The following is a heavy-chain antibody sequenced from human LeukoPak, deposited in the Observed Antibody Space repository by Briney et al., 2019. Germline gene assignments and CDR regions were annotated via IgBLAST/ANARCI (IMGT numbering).Heavy chain of an antibody. CDR1: GFTFSSYE. Sequence: GGSLRLSCAASGFTFSSYEMNWVRQAPGKGLEWVSYISSSGSTIYYADSVKGRFTISRDNAKNSLYLQMNSLRTEDTAVYYCARLLPGLRSSLWGQGTLVTVSS. CDR2: ISSSGSTI. V-gene: IGHV3-48*03. J-gene: IGHJ4*02. D-gene: IGHD4-17*01. CDR3: ARLLPGLRSSL.